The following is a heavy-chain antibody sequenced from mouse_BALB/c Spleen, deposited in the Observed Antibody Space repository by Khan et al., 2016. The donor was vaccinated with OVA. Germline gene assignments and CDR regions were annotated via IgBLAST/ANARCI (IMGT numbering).Heavy chain of an antibody. V-gene: IGHV1S135*01. Sequence: VQLQQSGPELGKPGASVKISCKASGYSFTGYNLYWVKQSHRKSLEWIGYIDPFNGSTTYNQKSKGKATLTVDKSSSTAYMHLNSLTSEDSAIXCGGRAGSRPYWYLDYWGPGTTVTVSS. J-gene: IGHJ1*01. CDR3: GRAGSRPYWYLDY. CDR2: IDPFNGST. D-gene: IGHD1-1*01. CDR1: GYSFTGYN.